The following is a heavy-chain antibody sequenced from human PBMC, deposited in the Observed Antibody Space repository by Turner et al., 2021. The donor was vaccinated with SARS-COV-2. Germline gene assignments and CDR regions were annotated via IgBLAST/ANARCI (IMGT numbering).Heavy chain of an antibody. Sequence: QGQLEEVGGGGGQPGTSLRLSRAAAGFTFSCYGMHWGRQAPGKGMEWVAIIWHDGSNKYYADSVKCRFVISRDNAKNTLYLKMNSLRAEDTAVYYCAREHPPSSWQSYYFDFWGQGTLVTVSS. CDR2: IWHDGSNK. D-gene: IGHD6-13*01. J-gene: IGHJ4*02. V-gene: IGHV3-33*01. CDR3: AREHPPSSWQSYYFDF. CDR1: GFTFSCYG.